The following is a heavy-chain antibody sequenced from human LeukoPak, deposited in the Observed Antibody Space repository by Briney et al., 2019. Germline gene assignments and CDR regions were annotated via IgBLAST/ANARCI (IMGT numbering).Heavy chain of an antibody. V-gene: IGHV1-3*03. CDR3: ARGIWSSHSVGYYFDS. Sequence: ASVKVSCKASGYTFTNYAVNWVRQGPGQRLEWMGWINAGNGNTKYSQEFQGRVTITRDTSASAAYMELSSLRSEDMAVYYCARGIWSSHSVGYYFDSWGQGTLVTVSS. CDR1: GYTFTNYA. CDR2: INAGNGNT. J-gene: IGHJ4*02. D-gene: IGHD5/OR15-5a*01.